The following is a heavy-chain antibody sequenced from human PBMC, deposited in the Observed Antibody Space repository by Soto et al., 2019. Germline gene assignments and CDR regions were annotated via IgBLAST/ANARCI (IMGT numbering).Heavy chain of an antibody. CDR2: IYYIGST. J-gene: IGHJ3*02. CDR3: ARGRRLLLWFGNDAFDI. V-gene: IGHV4-31*03. CDR1: GGSISSGGYY. Sequence: PSETLSLTCTVSGGSISSGGYYWNWIRQHPGKGLEWIGYIYYIGSTYYNPSLKSRVTISVDTSKNQFSLKLSSVTAADTAVYYCARGRRLLLWFGNDAFDIWGQGTMVTVSS. D-gene: IGHD3-10*01.